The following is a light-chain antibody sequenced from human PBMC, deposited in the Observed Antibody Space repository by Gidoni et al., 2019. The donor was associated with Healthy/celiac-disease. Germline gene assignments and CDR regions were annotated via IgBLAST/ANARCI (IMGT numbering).Light chain of an antibody. CDR2: DAS. CDR3: QQRSNWPWT. CDR1: QSVSSY. V-gene: IGKV3-11*01. Sequence: IVLTHSPATLSLSPGERATLSCRASQSVSSYLAWYQQKPGQAPRPLIYDASNRATGIPARFSGSGAGTDFTLTSSSREHEDFAVYYCQQRSNWPWTFGQGTKVEIK. J-gene: IGKJ1*01.